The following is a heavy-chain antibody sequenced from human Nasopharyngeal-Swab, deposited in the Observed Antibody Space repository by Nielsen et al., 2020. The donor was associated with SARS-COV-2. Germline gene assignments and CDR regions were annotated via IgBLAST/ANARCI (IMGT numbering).Heavy chain of an antibody. V-gene: IGHV3-7*01. D-gene: IGHD6-13*01. J-gene: IGHJ4*02. CDR2: IKQDGSEK. CDR3: ARLGGSSWCFDY. Sequence: GESLQISCAASGFTFSSYWMSWVRQAPGKGLEWVANIKQDGSEKYYVDSVKGRFTISRDNAKNSLYLQMNSLRAEDTAVYYCARLGGSSWCFDYWGQGTLVTASS. CDR1: GFTFSSYW.